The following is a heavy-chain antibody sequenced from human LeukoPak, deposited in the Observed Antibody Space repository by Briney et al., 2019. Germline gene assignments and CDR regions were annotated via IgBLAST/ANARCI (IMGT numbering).Heavy chain of an antibody. Sequence: PSETLSLTCTVSGGSISRYYWNWIRQPPGKELEWIGYIDYSGNTKYNPSLKSRVTISMDTSKNQFSLRLTSVTAADSAVYFCARGSDSKPTYFSYWGQGTLVTVSS. D-gene: IGHD5-12*01. CDR1: GGSISRYY. CDR2: IDYSGNT. CDR3: ARGSDSKPTYFSY. J-gene: IGHJ4*02. V-gene: IGHV4-59*01.